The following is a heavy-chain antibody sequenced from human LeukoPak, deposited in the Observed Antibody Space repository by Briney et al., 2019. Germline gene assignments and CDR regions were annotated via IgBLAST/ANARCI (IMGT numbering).Heavy chain of an antibody. CDR2: IYTSGST. J-gene: IGHJ2*01. CDR1: GGSISSGSYY. CDR3: ARDPRVSYWYFDL. V-gene: IGHV4-61*02. Sequence: SETLSLTCSVSGGSISSGSYYWSWIRQPAGKGLEWIGRIYTSGSTNYNPSLKSRVTISVDTSKNQFSLKLSSVTAADTAVYYCARDPRVSYWYFDLWGRGTLVTVSS.